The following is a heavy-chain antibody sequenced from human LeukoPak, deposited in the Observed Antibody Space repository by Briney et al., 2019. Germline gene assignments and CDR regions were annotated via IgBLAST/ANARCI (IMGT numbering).Heavy chain of an antibody. CDR2: INSDGSST. CDR1: GFTFSSYG. Sequence: GGSLRLSCAASGFTFSSYGMHWVRQAPGKGLVWVSRINSDGSSTSYADSVKGRFTISRDNAKNTLYLQMNSLRAEDTAVYYCARARGSGYNYGWFDPWGQGTLVTVSS. V-gene: IGHV3-74*01. J-gene: IGHJ5*02. CDR3: ARARGSGYNYGWFDP. D-gene: IGHD5-24*01.